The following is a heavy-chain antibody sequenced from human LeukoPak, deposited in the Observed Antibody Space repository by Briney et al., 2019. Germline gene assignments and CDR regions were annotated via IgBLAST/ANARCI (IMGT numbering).Heavy chain of an antibody. CDR2: IYSGGST. CDR1: GFTVSSNY. D-gene: IGHD3-22*01. V-gene: IGHV3-53*01. Sequence: PGGSLRLSCAASGFTVSSNYMSWVRQAPGKGLEWVSVIYSGGSTYYADSVKGRFTISRDNSKNTLYPQMNSLRAEDTAVYYCARDHTGGYYYDSAYGMDVWGQGTTVTVSS. CDR3: ARDHTGGYYYDSAYGMDV. J-gene: IGHJ6*02.